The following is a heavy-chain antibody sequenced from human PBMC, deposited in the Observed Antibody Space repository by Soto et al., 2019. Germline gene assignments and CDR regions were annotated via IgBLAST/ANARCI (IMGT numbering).Heavy chain of an antibody. V-gene: IGHV3-33*01. J-gene: IGHJ4*02. CDR2: IWNDGSNI. Sequence: VQMVESGGGVVQPGRSLTLSCAASGFTFSRYGMHWVRQAPGKGLEWVAVIWNDGSNIYYADSVKGRFTISRDNSKNTPYLQMNSLRADDTAIYYCATLVDRGIRVYWGQGTLVTVSS. D-gene: IGHD1-26*01. CDR3: ATLVDRGIRVY. CDR1: GFTFSRYG.